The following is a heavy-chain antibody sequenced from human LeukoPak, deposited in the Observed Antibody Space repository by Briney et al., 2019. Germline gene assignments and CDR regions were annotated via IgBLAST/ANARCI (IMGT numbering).Heavy chain of an antibody. V-gene: IGHV3-21*01. CDR2: ISSGSTYI. J-gene: IGHJ4*02. Sequence: AGGSLRLSCAASGFTFSTYSINWVRQAPGKGLEWVSSISSGSTYIYYADSVKGRFTISRDNAKNSLSLQMNSLRADDTAVYYCARGPGSGWSWGTNYFDYWGQGSLVTVSS. D-gene: IGHD6-19*01. CDR1: GFTFSTYS. CDR3: ARGPGSGWSWGTNYFDY.